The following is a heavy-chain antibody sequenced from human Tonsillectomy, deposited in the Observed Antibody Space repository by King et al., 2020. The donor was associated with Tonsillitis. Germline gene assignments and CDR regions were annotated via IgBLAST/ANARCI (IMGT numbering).Heavy chain of an antibody. J-gene: IGHJ4*02. Sequence: VQLVESGGGLVQPGGSLRLACVASGFTFSNYWMGWVRQAPGKGLEWVANIKRDGSEKPYVDSVKGRFTISRDHAKTSLFLQMNSLRAEVTAVYYCTRDSLAGTRDQSRYWGQGTLVTVSS. CDR1: GFTFSNYW. V-gene: IGHV3-7*01. CDR2: IKRDGSEK. CDR3: TRDSLAGTRDQSRY. D-gene: IGHD1-7*01.